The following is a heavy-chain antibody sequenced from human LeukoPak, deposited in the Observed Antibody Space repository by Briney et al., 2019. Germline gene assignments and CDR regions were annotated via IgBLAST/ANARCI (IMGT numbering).Heavy chain of an antibody. Sequence: ASVKVSCKASGYTFTSYGISWVRQAPGQGLEWMGWINPNTGDTNFAQKFQGRVTMTRDTSISTAYMELSRLRSDDTAVYYCARSGYSYGGGYWGQGTLVTVSS. D-gene: IGHD5-18*01. CDR3: ARSGYSYGGGY. J-gene: IGHJ4*02. CDR1: GYTFTSYG. CDR2: INPNTGDT. V-gene: IGHV1-2*02.